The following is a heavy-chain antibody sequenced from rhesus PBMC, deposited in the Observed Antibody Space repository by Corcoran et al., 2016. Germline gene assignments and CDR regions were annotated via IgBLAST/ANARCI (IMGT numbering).Heavy chain of an antibody. CDR1: GGSFSSYW. CDR2: INGNSGST. V-gene: IGHV4-80*01. Sequence: QVQLQESGPGLVKPSETLSLTCAVSGGSFSSYWWSWIRQPPGKGLEWLGEINGNSGSTNYNPSLKNRVTISKDTSKNQFSLKLSSVTAADTAVYYCARDLGYCSGIYCYVLDYWGQGVLVTVSS. J-gene: IGHJ4*01. CDR3: ARDLGYCSGIYCYVLDY. D-gene: IGHD2-27*01.